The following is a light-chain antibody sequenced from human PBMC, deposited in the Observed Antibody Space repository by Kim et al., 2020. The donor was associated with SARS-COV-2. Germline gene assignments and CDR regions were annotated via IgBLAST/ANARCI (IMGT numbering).Light chain of an antibody. J-gene: IGKJ2*01. Sequence: DIQMTQSPSSLAASVGDRVTITCRASQKINIYLNWYQQKAGKSPQLLIYHASYLESGVPSRFSGSGSGTDFTLTIRSLQPEDFASYHCHQSYSLPYTFGQGTRLEIK. CDR1: QKINIY. CDR3: HQSYSLPYT. V-gene: IGKV1-39*01. CDR2: HAS.